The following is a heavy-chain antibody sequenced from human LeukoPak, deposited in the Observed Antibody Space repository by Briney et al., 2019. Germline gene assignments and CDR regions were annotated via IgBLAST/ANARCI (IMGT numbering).Heavy chain of an antibody. J-gene: IGHJ5*02. Sequence: GASVKVSCKASGYTFTGYYMHWVRQAPGQGLEWMGWINPNSGGTNYAQKFQGWVTMTRDTSISTAYMELSRLRSDDTAVYYCARGDTVPHAWFDPWGQGTLVTVSS. D-gene: IGHD4-11*01. CDR2: INPNSGGT. CDR3: ARGDTVPHAWFDP. CDR1: GYTFTGYY. V-gene: IGHV1-2*04.